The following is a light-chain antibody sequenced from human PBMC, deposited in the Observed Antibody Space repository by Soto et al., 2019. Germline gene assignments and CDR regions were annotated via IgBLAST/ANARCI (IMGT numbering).Light chain of an antibody. CDR1: QSVSSSY. Sequence: VWRQTPRTLAVSGGERATGSRMASQSVSSSYLAWYQQRPGQAPRLLIYGASSRATGIPDRFSGSGSGPAFNLTISRLEPEDFAVYYCQQYGSSPITCGEGTRLEIK. CDR2: GAS. V-gene: IGKV3-20*01. CDR3: QQYGSSPIT. J-gene: IGKJ5*01.